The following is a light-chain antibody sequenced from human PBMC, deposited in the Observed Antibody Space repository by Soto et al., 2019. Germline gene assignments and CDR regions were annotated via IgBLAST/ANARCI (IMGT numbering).Light chain of an antibody. CDR1: KIGSKS. CDR3: QVWDSSSDHRV. CDR2: YDS. V-gene: IGLV3-21*04. Sequence: SYELTQPPSVSVAPGKTARITCGGNKIGSKSVHWYQQKPGQAPVVVIYYDSERPSGIPERFSGSNSGNTATLTISRVEAGDEADYYCQVWDSSSDHRVFGTGTKLTVL. J-gene: IGLJ1*01.